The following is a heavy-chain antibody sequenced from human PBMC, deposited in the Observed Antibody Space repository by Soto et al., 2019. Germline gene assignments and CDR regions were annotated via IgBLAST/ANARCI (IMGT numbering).Heavy chain of an antibody. Sequence: SETLSLTCAVYGGSFSGYYWSWIRQPPGKGLEWIGEINRSGSTNYNPSLKSRVTISVGTSKNQFSLKLSSVTAADTAVYYCAGGRGYDILTGYYKYYFDYWGQGALVTVSS. CDR2: INRSGST. V-gene: IGHV4-34*01. D-gene: IGHD3-9*01. CDR1: GGSFSGYY. CDR3: AGGRGYDILTGYYKYYFDY. J-gene: IGHJ4*02.